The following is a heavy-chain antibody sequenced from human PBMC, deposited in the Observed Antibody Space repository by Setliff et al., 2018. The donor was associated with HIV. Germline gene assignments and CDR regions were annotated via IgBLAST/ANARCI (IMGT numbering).Heavy chain of an antibody. J-gene: IGHJ4*02. D-gene: IGHD3-3*01. Sequence: SETLSLTCAVYGGSFSGYYWSWIRQPPGKGLEWIGEINHSGSTNYNPPLKSRVTISVDTSKNQFSLKLSSVTAADTAVYYCARGGPRRITIFGVPQFPYYFDYWGQGTLVTVSS. CDR3: ARGGPRRITIFGVPQFPYYFDY. CDR2: INHSGST. CDR1: GGSFSGYY. V-gene: IGHV4-34*01.